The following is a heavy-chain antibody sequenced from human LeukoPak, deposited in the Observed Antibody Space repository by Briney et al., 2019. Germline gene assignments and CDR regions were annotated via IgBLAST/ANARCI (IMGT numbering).Heavy chain of an antibody. D-gene: IGHD6-19*01. V-gene: IGHV4-34*01. CDR2: INHSGST. CDR3: ARELVSSGWYTRYYFDY. J-gene: IGHJ4*02. Sequence: SETLSLTCAVYGGSFSGYYWSWIRQPPGKGLEWIGEINHSGSTNYNPSLKSRVTISVDTSKNQFSLKLSSVTAADTAVYYCARELVSSGWYTRYYFDYWGQGTLVTVSS. CDR1: GGSFSGYY.